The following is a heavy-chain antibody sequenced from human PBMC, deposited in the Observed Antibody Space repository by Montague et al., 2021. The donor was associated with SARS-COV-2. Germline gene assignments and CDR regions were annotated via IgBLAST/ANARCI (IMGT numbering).Heavy chain of an antibody. CDR2: MNPNNDNR. Sequence: SVKVSCKASGYPFTNYDINWVRQAPGQGLEWMGWMNPNNDNRGYTQKFEGRVTMTRNTSISTAYMELSSLRSEDAAVYYCARAEYCSGGSCGYYYYGMDVWGQGTSVTVSS. CDR1: GYPFTNYD. CDR3: ARAEYCSGGSCGYYYYGMDV. V-gene: IGHV1-8*01. J-gene: IGHJ6*02. D-gene: IGHD2-15*01.